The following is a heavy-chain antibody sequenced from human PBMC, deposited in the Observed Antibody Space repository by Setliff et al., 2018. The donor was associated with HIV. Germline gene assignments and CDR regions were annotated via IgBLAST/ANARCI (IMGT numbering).Heavy chain of an antibody. CDR1: GYTFTSYG. Sequence: ASVKVSCNASGYTFTSYGISWVRQAPGQGLEWMGWISAYNGNINYAQKVQGRVTMTTDTSTSTAYMDLRSLRSDDTAVYYCARAEAVAHLYPWGQGTLVTVSS. J-gene: IGHJ5*02. CDR3: ARAEAVAHLYP. D-gene: IGHD6-19*01. V-gene: IGHV1-18*01. CDR2: ISAYNGNI.